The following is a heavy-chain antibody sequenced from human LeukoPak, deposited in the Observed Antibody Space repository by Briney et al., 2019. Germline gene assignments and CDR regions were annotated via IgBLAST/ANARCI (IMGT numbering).Heavy chain of an antibody. CDR2: TSSDLNVK. CDR1: GFTFRNYV. J-gene: IGHJ4*02. V-gene: IGHV3-30-3*01. D-gene: IGHD3-10*01. CDR3: AREGYYGSGSPPSLYFDY. Sequence: GGSLRLSCAASGFTFRNYVIHWVRQAPGKGLEWAAVTSSDLNVKLYADSVKGRFTISRDNSRSTLYLQMNSLRPEDTAIYYCAREGYYGSGSPPSLYFDYWGQGTLVTVSS.